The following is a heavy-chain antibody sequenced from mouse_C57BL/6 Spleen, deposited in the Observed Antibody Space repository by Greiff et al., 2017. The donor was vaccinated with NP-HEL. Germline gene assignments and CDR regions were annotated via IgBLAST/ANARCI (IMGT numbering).Heavy chain of an antibody. Sequence: VQGVESGAELVRPGTSVKVSCKASGYAFTNYLIEWVKQRPGQGLEWIGVINPGSGGTNYNEKFKGKATLTADKSSSTAYMQLSSLTSEDSAVYFCAREFITTAYWGQGTLVTVSA. J-gene: IGHJ3*01. CDR1: GYAFTNYL. CDR2: INPGSGGT. CDR3: AREFITTAY. D-gene: IGHD1-1*01. V-gene: IGHV1-54*01.